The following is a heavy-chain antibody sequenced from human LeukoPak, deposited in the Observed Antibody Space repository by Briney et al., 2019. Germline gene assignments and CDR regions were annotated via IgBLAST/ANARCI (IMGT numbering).Heavy chain of an antibody. J-gene: IGHJ3*02. CDR3: AKDMAVVVPAASCAFDI. D-gene: IGHD2-2*01. CDR2: IRYDGSNK. Sequence: GGSLRLSCAASGFTFSSYGMHWVRQAPGKGLEWVAFIRYDGSNKYYADSVKGRFTISRDNSKNTLYLQMNSLRAEDTAVYYCAKDMAVVVPAASCAFDIWGQGTMVTVSS. CDR1: GFTFSSYG. V-gene: IGHV3-30*02.